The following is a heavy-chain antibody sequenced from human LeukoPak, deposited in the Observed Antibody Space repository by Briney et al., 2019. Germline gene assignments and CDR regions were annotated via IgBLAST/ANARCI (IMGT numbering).Heavy chain of an antibody. CDR1: GYTFTGYY. D-gene: IGHD6-13*01. V-gene: IGHV1-2*02. CDR2: INPNSGGT. J-gene: IGHJ4*02. Sequence: ASVKVSCTSSGYTFTGYYMHWVRQAPGQGLEWMGWINPNSGGTSYAQKFQGRVTMTSNTSISTAYMELIRLRSDDTAVYYCAGIAAADLPDYWGQGTLVTVSS. CDR3: AGIAAADLPDY.